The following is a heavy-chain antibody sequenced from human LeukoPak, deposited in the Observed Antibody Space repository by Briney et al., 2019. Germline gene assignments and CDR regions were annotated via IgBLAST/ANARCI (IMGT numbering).Heavy chain of an antibody. D-gene: IGHD1-26*01. CDR1: GFTFSNYW. CDR3: ARDFYSFIVGATPFDY. CDR2: INDDGSAT. J-gene: IGHJ4*02. Sequence: GGSLRLSCAASGFTFSNYWMHWVRQVPGKGLVWVSRINDDGSATFYADSVKGRFTISRDNAKDSLYLQMNSLRAEDTALYYCARDFYSFIVGATPFDYWGQGTLVTVSS. V-gene: IGHV3-74*01.